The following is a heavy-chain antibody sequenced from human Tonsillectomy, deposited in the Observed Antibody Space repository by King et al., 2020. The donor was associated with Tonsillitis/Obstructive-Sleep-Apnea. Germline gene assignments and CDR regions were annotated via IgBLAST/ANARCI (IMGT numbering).Heavy chain of an antibody. CDR2: ISSSSSYI. Sequence: VQLVESGGGLVKPGGSLRLSCAASGFTFSSYAMNWVRQAPGKGLEWVSSISSSSSYIYYADSVKGRFTISRDNAKNSLYLQMNSLRAEDTAVYYCASCYYDILTAYYLIDYWGQGTLVTVSS. CDR3: ASCYYDILTAYYLIDY. D-gene: IGHD3-9*01. CDR1: GFTFSSYA. V-gene: IGHV3-21*01. J-gene: IGHJ4*02.